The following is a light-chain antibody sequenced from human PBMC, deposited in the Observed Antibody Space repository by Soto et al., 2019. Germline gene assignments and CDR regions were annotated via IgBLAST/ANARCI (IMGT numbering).Light chain of an antibody. CDR1: QDINKN. Sequence: SSLAGHIRKKVTITCQASQDINKNLIWYQQKPGKAPNLLIYDASNLEIGVPSRFSGSGSGTHFTFTISSLQTEDIGRYYCRQSDMLPISFARRTRPE. J-gene: IGKJ5*01. V-gene: IGKV1-33*01. CDR2: DAS. CDR3: RQSDMLPIS.